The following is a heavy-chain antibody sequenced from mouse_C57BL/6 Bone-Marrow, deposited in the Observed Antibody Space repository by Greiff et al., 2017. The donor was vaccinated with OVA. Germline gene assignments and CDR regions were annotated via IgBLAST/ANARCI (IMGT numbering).Heavy chain of an antibody. CDR1: GFTFSDYG. J-gene: IGHJ1*03. CDR3: ARDDYGFYWYFDV. V-gene: IGHV5-17*01. D-gene: IGHD2-4*01. CDR2: ISSGSSTI. Sequence: EVQLVESGGGLVKPGGSLKLSCAASGFTFSDYGMHWVRQAPEKGLEWVAYISSGSSTIYYADTVKGRFTISRDNAKNTLFLQMTSLRSEDTAMYYCARDDYGFYWYFDVWGTGTTVTVSS.